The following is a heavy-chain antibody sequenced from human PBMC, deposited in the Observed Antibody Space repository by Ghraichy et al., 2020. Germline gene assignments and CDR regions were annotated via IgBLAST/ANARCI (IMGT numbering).Heavy chain of an antibody. CDR1: GFTFSSYS. CDR3: ARDRSGYYDSKGYFDY. CDR2: ISSSSSYI. Sequence: GGSLRLSCAASGFTFSSYSMNWVRQAPGKGLEWVSSISSSSSYIYYADSVKGRFTISRDNAKNSLYLQMNSLRAEDTAVYYCARDRSGYYDSKGYFDYWGQGTLVTVSS. J-gene: IGHJ4*02. D-gene: IGHD3-22*01. V-gene: IGHV3-21*01.